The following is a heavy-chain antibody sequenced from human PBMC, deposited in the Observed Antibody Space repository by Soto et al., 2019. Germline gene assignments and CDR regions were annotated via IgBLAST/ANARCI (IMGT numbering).Heavy chain of an antibody. CDR2: ISYDGSNK. CDR1: GFTFSSYG. CDR3: AKVVKPYYYYYGMDV. V-gene: IGHV3-30*18. J-gene: IGHJ6*02. Sequence: QVQLVESGGGVVQPGRSLRLSCAASGFTFSSYGMHWVRQAPGKGLEWVAVISYDGSNKYYADSVKGRFTISRDNSKNTLYLQMNSLRAEDTAVYYCAKVVKPYYYYYGMDVWGQATTVTVSS.